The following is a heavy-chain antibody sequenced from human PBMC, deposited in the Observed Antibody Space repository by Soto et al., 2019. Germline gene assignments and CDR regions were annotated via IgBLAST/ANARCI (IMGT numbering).Heavy chain of an antibody. D-gene: IGHD3-10*01. Sequence: QVQLVESGGGVVQPGRSLRLSCAASGFPFTTYGMHWVREGQGKGLEWVAVISYDGSNKYYADSVKGRFTISRDNSKNTLYLQMNSLRPEDTALYYCVGGQYYFDYRGQGTLVNVSS. CDR2: ISYDGSNK. V-gene: IGHV3-30*03. CDR1: GFPFTTYG. J-gene: IGHJ4*02. CDR3: VGGQYYFDY.